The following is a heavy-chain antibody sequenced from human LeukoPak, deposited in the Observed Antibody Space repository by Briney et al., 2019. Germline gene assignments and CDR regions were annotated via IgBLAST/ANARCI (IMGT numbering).Heavy chain of an antibody. D-gene: IGHD2-2*01. V-gene: IGHV3-73*01. Sequence: PGGSLRLSCAASGFTFSGSAMHWVRQASGKGLEWVGRIRSRANSYVTAYPAAVTGRFIISRDDSSNTAYLQMNSLTTEDTAVYYCTRHSDTYCSRANCYVDNFYGLDVWGQGTRVTASS. CDR1: GFTFSGSA. CDR2: IRSRANSYVT. J-gene: IGHJ6*02. CDR3: TRHSDTYCSRANCYVDNFYGLDV.